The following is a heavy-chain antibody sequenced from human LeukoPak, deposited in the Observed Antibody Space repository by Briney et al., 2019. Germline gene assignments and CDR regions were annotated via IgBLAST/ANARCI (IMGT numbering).Heavy chain of an antibody. J-gene: IGHJ4*02. Sequence: GGSLRLSRAASGFTFSDYYMSWIRQAPGKGLEWVSYISSSGNTIYYADSAKGRFTISRDNAKNSLYLQMNSLRAEDTAVYYCARDHYGDYPDYWGQGTLVTVSS. CDR2: ISSSGNTI. D-gene: IGHD4-17*01. CDR1: GFTFSDYY. V-gene: IGHV3-11*04. CDR3: ARDHYGDYPDY.